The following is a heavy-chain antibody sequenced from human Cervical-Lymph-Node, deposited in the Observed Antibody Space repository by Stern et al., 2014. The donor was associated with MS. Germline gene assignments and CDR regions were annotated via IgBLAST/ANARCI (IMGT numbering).Heavy chain of an antibody. V-gene: IGHV3-30*04. Sequence: VQLVESGGGVVQPGRSLRLSCAASGFVFRRYALNWVRQAPGKGLECFALNSYDARDNCYTDSVKGRFTVSRDNSNNTVDLEMNSLRLEDTAVYYCAKGGSGSYLDWGQGSLVTVSS. J-gene: IGHJ4*02. CDR2: NSYDARDN. CDR1: GFVFRRYA. CDR3: AKGGSGSYLD. D-gene: IGHD1-26*01.